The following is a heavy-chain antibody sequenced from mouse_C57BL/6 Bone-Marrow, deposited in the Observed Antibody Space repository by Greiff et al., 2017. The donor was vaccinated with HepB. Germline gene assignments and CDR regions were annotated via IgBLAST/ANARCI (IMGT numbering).Heavy chain of an antibody. CDR3: ARNYYGRGDAMDY. V-gene: IGHV2-9-1*01. CDR2: IWTGGGT. Sequence: VKVVESGPGLVAPSQSLSITCTVSGFSLTSYAISWVRQPPGKGLEWLGVIWTGGGTNYNSALKSRLSISKDNSKSQVFLKMNSLQTDDTARYYCARNYYGRGDAMDYWGQGTSVTVSS. CDR1: GFSLTSYA. J-gene: IGHJ4*01. D-gene: IGHD1-1*01.